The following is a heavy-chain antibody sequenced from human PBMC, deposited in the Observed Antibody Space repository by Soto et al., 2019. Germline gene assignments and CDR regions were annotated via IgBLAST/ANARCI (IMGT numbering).Heavy chain of an antibody. CDR2: ISSGSSNI. CDR3: ASATVVAATFDF. Sequence: EVQLVESGGGLVKPGGSLTLSCAASGFAFRSYNMNWVRQAPGKGLEWVASISSGSSNIYYADSVKSRFTISRDNAKNSPFLQMDSLRAEDSAVYYCASATVVAATFDFWGQGTLVTVSS. D-gene: IGHD2-15*01. J-gene: IGHJ4*02. CDR1: GFAFRSYN. V-gene: IGHV3-21*01.